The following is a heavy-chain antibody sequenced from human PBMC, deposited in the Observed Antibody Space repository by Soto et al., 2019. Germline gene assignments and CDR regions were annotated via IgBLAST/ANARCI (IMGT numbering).Heavy chain of an antibody. V-gene: IGHV3-30*03. CDR1: GFTFNSYG. CDR2: ISYDSTKT. D-gene: IGHD1-26*01. Sequence: GSLRLSCAASGFTFNSYGMHWVRQGPGNGLEWVAFISYDSTKTYYADSVKGRFTISRDNSNSALYVQMNSLTGEDTAVYYCARTRSAWSDFHYYSLDVWGQGTTVTVSS. J-gene: IGHJ6*02. CDR3: ARTRSAWSDFHYYSLDV.